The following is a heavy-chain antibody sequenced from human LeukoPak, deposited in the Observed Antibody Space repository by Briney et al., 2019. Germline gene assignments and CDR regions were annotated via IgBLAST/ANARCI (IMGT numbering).Heavy chain of an antibody. V-gene: IGHV3-23*01. D-gene: IGHD6-13*01. CDR2: ISGSGGST. CDR3: AKFPLPLIAGEGNDY. J-gene: IGHJ4*02. CDR1: GFTFSSYA. Sequence: GGSLRLSCAASGFTFSSYAMSWVRQAPGKGLEWVSAISGSGGSTYYADSVKGRFTISRDNSKNTLYLQMNSLRAEDTAVYYCAKFPLPLIAGEGNDYWGQGTLVTVSS.